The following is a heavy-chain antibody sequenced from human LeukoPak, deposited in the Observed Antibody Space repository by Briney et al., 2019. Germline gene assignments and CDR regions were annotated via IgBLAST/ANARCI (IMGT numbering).Heavy chain of an antibody. D-gene: IGHD3-22*01. CDR3: ARRPHNYYDSSGYYFDP. J-gene: IGHJ5*02. CDR2: IYYSGST. Sequence: PSETLSLTCTVSGGSISSSSYYWGWIRQPPGKGLEWIGSIYYSGSTYYNPSLKSRVTISVDTSKNQFSLKLSSVTAADTAVYYCARRPHNYYDSSGYYFDPWGQGTLVTVSS. CDR1: GGSISSSSYY. V-gene: IGHV4-39*07.